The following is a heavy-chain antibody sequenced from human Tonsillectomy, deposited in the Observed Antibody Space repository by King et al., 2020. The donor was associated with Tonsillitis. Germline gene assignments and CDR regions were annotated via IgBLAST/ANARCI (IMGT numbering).Heavy chain of an antibody. D-gene: IGHD3-3*01. Sequence: VQLVESGGGVVQPGRSLRLSCAASGFTLSSYGMHWVRQAPGKGLEWVAVISYDGSNKYHADSVKGRFTISRDNSKNTLYLQMNSLRAEDTAVYYCAKGCRGTIFGVVSDYDYYGVDVWGQGTTVIVST. V-gene: IGHV3-30*18. CDR1: GFTLSSYG. J-gene: IGHJ6*01. CDR2: ISYDGSNK. CDR3: AKGCRGTIFGVVSDYDYYGVDV.